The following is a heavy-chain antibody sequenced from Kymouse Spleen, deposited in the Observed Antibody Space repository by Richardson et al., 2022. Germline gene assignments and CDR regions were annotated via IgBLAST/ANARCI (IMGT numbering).Heavy chain of an antibody. D-gene: IGHD6-19*01. CDR3: ARDRGSGWSYYYGMDV. CDR1: GFTFSSYG. Sequence: QVQLVESGGGVVQPGRSLRLSCAASGFTFSSYGMHWVRQAPGKGLEWVAVIWYDGSNKYYADSVKGRFTISRDNSKNTLYLQMNSLRAEDTAVYYCARDRGSGWSYYYGMDVWGQGTTVTVSS. V-gene: IGHV3-33*01. CDR2: IWYDGSNK. J-gene: IGHJ6*02.